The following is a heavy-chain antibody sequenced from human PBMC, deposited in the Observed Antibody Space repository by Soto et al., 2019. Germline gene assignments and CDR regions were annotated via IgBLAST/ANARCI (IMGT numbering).Heavy chain of an antibody. J-gene: IGHJ5*02. Sequence: PSETLSLTCAVYGGSFSGYYWSWIRQPPGKGLEWIGEINHSGCTNYNPSLKSRVTISVDTSKNQFSLKLSYVTAAYTAVYYCARGFFNPPNHRMRWFDPWGQGTLVTVSS. V-gene: IGHV4-34*01. CDR1: GGSFSGYY. CDR2: INHSGCT. CDR3: ARGFFNPPNHRMRWFDP.